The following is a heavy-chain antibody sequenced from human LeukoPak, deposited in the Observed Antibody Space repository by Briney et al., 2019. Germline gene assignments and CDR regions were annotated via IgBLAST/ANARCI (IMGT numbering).Heavy chain of an antibody. J-gene: IGHJ3*02. CDR1: GGTFSSYA. V-gene: IGHV1-69*04. CDR3: AGPISLTGHAFDI. D-gene: IGHD3-9*01. Sequence: SEKVSCKASGGTFSSYAISWVRQAPGQGLEWMGRIIPILGIASYAQKFQGRVTITADKSTSTAYMELSSLRSEDTAVYYCAGPISLTGHAFDIWGQGTMVTVSS. CDR2: IIPILGIA.